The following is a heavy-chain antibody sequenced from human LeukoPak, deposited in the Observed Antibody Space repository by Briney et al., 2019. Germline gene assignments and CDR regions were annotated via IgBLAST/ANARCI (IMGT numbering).Heavy chain of an antibody. V-gene: IGHV1-2*02. CDR1: GYDFTGYY. Sequence: ASVKVSCKASGYDFTGYYVHWVRQAPGHGFEWMGWVNPRNGGTHYAQNFQGRVTITGDTSITTAYMELGSLTSDDTAVYYCATGLQYGLWGVPYFYYMHAWGKGTTVTVSS. CDR3: ATGLQYGLWGVPYFYYMHA. CDR2: VNPRNGGT. D-gene: IGHD3-10*01. J-gene: IGHJ6*03.